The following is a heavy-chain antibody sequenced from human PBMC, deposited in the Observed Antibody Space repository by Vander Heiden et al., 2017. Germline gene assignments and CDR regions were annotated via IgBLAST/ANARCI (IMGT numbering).Heavy chain of an antibody. J-gene: IGHJ6*02. CDR3: ARATLFTYYYYYGMDV. CDR2: IIPIFGTA. D-gene: IGHD3-10*01. CDR1: GGTFSSYA. V-gene: IGHV1-69*01. Sequence: QVQLVQSGAEVKRPGSPVKVPCKASGGTFSSYASSWVRQAPGQGLEWMGGIIPIFGTANYAQKFQGRVTITADESTSTAYMELSSLRSEDTAVYYCARATLFTYYYYYGMDVWGQGTTVTVSS.